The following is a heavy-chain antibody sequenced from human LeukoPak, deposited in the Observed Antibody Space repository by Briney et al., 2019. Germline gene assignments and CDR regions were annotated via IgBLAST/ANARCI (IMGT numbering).Heavy chain of an antibody. CDR1: GFTVSSNY. V-gene: IGHV3-53*01. J-gene: IGHJ6*03. Sequence: GGSLRLSCAASGFTVSSNYMSWVRQAPGKGLEWVSVIYSGGSTYYADSVKGRFTISRDNSKNTPYLQMNSLRAEDTAVYYCARDTTVATRGSYYYYMDVWGKGTTVTVSS. CDR2: IYSGGST. D-gene: IGHD3-16*01. CDR3: ARDTTVATRGSYYYYMDV.